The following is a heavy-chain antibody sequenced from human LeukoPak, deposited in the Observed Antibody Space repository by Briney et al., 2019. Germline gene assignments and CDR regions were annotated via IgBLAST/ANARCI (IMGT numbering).Heavy chain of an antibody. CDR3: ARDSPSATYLHYALDV. D-gene: IGHD2-2*01. Sequence: GGSLRLSCVVSGFTFSSYAMTWVRQAPGKGLESVSSISSGGGSTYYADSVKGRFTISRDNSKNTLYLQMNSLRAEDTAVFYCARDSPSATYLHYALDVWGQGTTVIVSS. CDR2: ISSGGGST. V-gene: IGHV3-23*01. J-gene: IGHJ6*02. CDR1: GFTFSSYA.